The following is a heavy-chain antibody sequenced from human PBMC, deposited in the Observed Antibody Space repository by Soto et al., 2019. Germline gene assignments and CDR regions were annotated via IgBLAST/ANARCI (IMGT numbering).Heavy chain of an antibody. CDR3: ATRITVFGLLIPPFDP. Sequence: SETLSLTCAVYGGSFSGYYWSWIRQPPGKGLEWIGEINHSGSTNYNPSLKSRVTISVDTSKNQFSLRLGSVTAADTAIYYCATRITVFGLLIPPFDPWGQGTQVTVSS. CDR1: GGSFSGYY. D-gene: IGHD3-3*01. V-gene: IGHV4-34*01. J-gene: IGHJ5*02. CDR2: INHSGST.